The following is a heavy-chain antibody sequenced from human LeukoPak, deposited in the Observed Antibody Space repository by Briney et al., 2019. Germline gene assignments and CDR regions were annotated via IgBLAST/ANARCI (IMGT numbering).Heavy chain of an antibody. D-gene: IGHD6-13*01. V-gene: IGHV3-30*04. CDR3: KSEGYSSSWYYFDY. CDR1: GFTFSSYA. J-gene: IGHJ4*02. CDR2: ISYDGRNK. Sequence: GRSLRLSCAASGFTFSSYAIHWVRQAPGKGLEGVAVISYDGRNKYYADSVKGRFTISRDNSKNTLYLQMNSLRAEDTAVYYCKSEGYSSSWYYFDYWGRGTLVTVSS.